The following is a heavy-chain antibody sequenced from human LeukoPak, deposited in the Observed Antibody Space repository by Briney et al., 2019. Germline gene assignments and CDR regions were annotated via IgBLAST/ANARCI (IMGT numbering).Heavy chain of an antibody. CDR2: IGTAGDP. Sequence: GGSLRLSCSMSGFTFSSYDMHWVRQATGKGLEWVSAIGTAGDPYYPGSVKGRFTISRENAKNSLYLQMNSLRAGDTAVYYCVKGWGEGYFGYWGQGTLVTVSS. CDR1: GFTFSSYD. CDR3: VKGWGEGYFGY. D-gene: IGHD3-16*01. V-gene: IGHV3-13*05. J-gene: IGHJ4*02.